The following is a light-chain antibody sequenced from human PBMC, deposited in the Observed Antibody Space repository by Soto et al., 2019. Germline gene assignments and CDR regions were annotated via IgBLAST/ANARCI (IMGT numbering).Light chain of an antibody. CDR3: QQSYNAPIT. V-gene: IGKV1-39*01. J-gene: IGKJ5*01. CDR2: VAS. Sequence: IHMTHSPSSLSASVLYRVTITCRASHNIINYLNWYQQKPGKAPQLLIYVASMLESGVPSRFSGSGSGTDFTLTISSLQPEDFATYYCQQSYNAPITFGQGTRLEIK. CDR1: HNIINY.